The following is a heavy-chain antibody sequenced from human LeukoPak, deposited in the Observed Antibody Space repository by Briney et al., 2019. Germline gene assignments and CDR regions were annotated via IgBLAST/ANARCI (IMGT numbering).Heavy chain of an antibody. CDR2: ISSSSSYI. V-gene: IGHV3-21*01. J-gene: IGHJ4*02. Sequence: GGSLRLSCAASGFTFSSYSMNWVRQAPGKGLEWVSSISSSSSYIYYADSVKGRFTISRDNAKNSLYLQMNSLRAEDTAVYYCARDSAHYDFWSSYYTGIHYFDYWGQGTLVTVSS. D-gene: IGHD3-3*01. CDR1: GFTFSSYS. CDR3: ARDSAHYDFWSSYYTGIHYFDY.